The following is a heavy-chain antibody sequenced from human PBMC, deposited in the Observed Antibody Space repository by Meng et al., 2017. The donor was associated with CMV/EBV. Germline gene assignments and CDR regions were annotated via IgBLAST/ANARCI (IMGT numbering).Heavy chain of an antibody. Sequence: GSLRLSCTVSGGSISSYYWGWIRQPPGKGLEWIGYIYYSGSTNYNPSLKSRVTISVDTSKNQFSLKLSSVTAADTAVYYCARLQTERNYYYGMDVWGQGTTVTVSS. J-gene: IGHJ6*02. CDR3: ARLQTERNYYYGMDV. D-gene: IGHD4-11*01. CDR1: GGSISSYY. CDR2: IYYSGST. V-gene: IGHV4-59*01.